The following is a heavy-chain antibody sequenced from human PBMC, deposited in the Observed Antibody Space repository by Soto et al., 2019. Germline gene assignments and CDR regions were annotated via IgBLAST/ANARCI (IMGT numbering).Heavy chain of an antibody. J-gene: IGHJ4*02. Sequence: PSETLSLTCAVSGGSISSGGYSWTWIRQAPGKGLEWIGFIYHTGRTFYNPSLKSRVAISLDRSKNQFSLNLNSATAADTAMYYCARELGSGVYLDSWGQGTLVTVS. CDR3: ARELGSGVYLDS. CDR2: IYHTGRT. V-gene: IGHV4-30-2*01. D-gene: IGHD3-16*01. CDR1: GGSISSGGYS.